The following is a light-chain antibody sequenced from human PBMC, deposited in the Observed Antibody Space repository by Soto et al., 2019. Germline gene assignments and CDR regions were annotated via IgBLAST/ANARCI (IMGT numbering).Light chain of an antibody. CDR1: AGAVTSTHY. CDR3: LLLHNNGRV. J-gene: IGLJ7*01. CDR2: NTG. V-gene: IGLV7-46*01. Sequence: QAVVTQEPSLTVSPGGTVTLTCGSSAGAVTSTHYPYWFQQKPGQAPKTLIYNTGNKHPWTPARFSGSLLGGKAALTLSGAQPEDEAEYFCLLLHNNGRVFGGGTQLTVL.